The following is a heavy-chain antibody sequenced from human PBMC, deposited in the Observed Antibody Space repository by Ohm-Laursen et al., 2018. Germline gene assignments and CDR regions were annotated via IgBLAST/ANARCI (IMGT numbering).Heavy chain of an antibody. V-gene: IGHV1-2*02. CDR2: INPNSGGT. J-gene: IGHJ6*02. Sequence: GSSVKVSCKISGYTFTGYYMHWVRQAPGQGLEWMGWINPNSGGTNYAQKFQGRVTVTTDTSTSTAYMELRSLTSDDTAVYFCARDSYYDFWSGYSTYYHGMDVWGQGTTVTVSS. D-gene: IGHD3-3*01. CDR3: ARDSYYDFWSGYSTYYHGMDV. CDR1: GYTFTGYY.